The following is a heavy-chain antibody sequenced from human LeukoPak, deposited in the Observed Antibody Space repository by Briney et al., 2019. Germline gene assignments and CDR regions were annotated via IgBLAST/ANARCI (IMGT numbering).Heavy chain of an antibody. D-gene: IGHD1-26*01. CDR2: ISGDGGTI. V-gene: IGHV3-64*01. J-gene: IGHJ3*02. Sequence: GGSLRLSCAASGFTFSGYAMQWVRQAPEKRPEYVSGISGDGGTIYYASSVKGRFTISRDNSKNTLYLQMNSLRAEDTAVYYCASNIVGATTGAFDIWGQGTMVTVSS. CDR1: GFTFSGYA. CDR3: ASNIVGATTGAFDI.